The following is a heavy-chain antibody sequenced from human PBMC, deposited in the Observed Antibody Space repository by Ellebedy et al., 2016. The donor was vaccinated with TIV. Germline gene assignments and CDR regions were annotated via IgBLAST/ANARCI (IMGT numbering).Heavy chain of an antibody. V-gene: IGHV3-33*01. D-gene: IGHD5-24*01. J-gene: IGHJ6*02. CDR3: ARDEGRDAAMDV. CDR2: MWFKGRDR. Sequence: GESLKISCVASGFSFSNYGMHWVRQAPGKGLECVAVMWFKGRDRYYADSVKGRFTISRDNSKSTLYLQMNSLRVEETAVYYCARDEGRDAAMDVWGLGTTVTVSS. CDR1: GFSFSNYG.